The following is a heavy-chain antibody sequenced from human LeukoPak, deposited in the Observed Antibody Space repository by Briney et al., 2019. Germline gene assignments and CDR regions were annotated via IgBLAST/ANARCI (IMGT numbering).Heavy chain of an antibody. CDR3: ATDQRYAFDY. CDR2: IRTTAEGAKYA. Sequence: GGSLRLSCETSGFXFTDYPMNWVRQAPGKGLEWISYIRTTAEGAKYAYYADSVKGRVTISRDDGKNTLYLHMNSLRDDDTAVYYCATDQRYAFDYWGQGILVTVSS. J-gene: IGHJ4*02. V-gene: IGHV3-48*02. D-gene: IGHD3-9*01. CDR1: GFXFTDYP.